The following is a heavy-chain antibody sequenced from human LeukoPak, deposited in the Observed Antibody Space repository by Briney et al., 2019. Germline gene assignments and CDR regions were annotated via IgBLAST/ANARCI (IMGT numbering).Heavy chain of an antibody. CDR1: GFTFSRYW. V-gene: IGHV3-74*01. D-gene: IGHD6-13*01. CDR2: IDTNGSNT. Sequence: GGSLRLSCAASGFTFSRYWMHWVRQAPGKGLVWVSRIDTNGSNTCYADSVKGRFTISRDNAKNTLHLQMNSLRAEDTAVYYCERQKDSSSWYLAADYWGQGTLVTVSS. CDR3: ERQKDSSSWYLAADY. J-gene: IGHJ4*02.